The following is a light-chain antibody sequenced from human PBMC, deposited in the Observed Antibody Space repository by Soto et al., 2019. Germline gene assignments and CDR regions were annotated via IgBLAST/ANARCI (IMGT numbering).Light chain of an antibody. V-gene: IGKV3-15*01. J-gene: IGKJ4*02. CDR2: GAS. CDR1: QSVSGN. CDR3: QQYNNWPPLT. Sequence: EIVMTQSPATLSVSPGESATLSCRASQSVSGNLAWYQQKPGQAPRLLISGASTRATGIPARFSGSGAGTEFTLNISSLQSEDFAVYYCQQYNNWPPLTFGGGTKVEIK.